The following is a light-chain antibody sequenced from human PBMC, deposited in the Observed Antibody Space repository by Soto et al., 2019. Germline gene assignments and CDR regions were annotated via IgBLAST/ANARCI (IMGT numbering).Light chain of an antibody. CDR3: QQRDSWPIT. Sequence: EIVLTQSPATLSLSRGERATLSCRASQGISSYLAWYQQKPGQAPRLLIHDASDRAAGIPARFSGSGSGTDFTLTISSLEPEDFAIYYCQQRDSWPITFGQGTRLEIK. CDR1: QGISSY. J-gene: IGKJ5*01. V-gene: IGKV3-11*01. CDR2: DAS.